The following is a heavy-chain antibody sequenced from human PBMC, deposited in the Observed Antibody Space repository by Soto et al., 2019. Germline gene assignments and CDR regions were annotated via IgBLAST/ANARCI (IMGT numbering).Heavy chain of an antibody. CDR1: GYTFTRYT. J-gene: IGHJ5*02. CDR3: ARGIATGQLDP. CDR2: INPDNGNT. Sequence: WASVKVSCKASGYTFTRYTMNLVRQAPGQRLEWMGWINPDNGNTKSSQKFQDRVIITRDTSASTAYMDLSSLRSEDTAVYYCARGIATGQLDPWGQGTLVTVSS. V-gene: IGHV1-3*01. D-gene: IGHD2-15*01.